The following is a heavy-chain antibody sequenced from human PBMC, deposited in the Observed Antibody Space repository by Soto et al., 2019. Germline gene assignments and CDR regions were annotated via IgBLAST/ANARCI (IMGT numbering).Heavy chain of an antibody. D-gene: IGHD4-17*01. CDR2: TYFSGST. J-gene: IGHJ4*02. V-gene: IGHV4-31*03. Sequence: QVQLQESGPGLVKPSETLSLTCTVSGASINSGGYYWSWIRQLPGKGRAWIGDTYFSGSTYNNPSLGSRVTISLHTSQNQFSLKLSSVTAADTAMYFCASGDAWEALLAHWGQGILVTVSS. CDR1: GASINSGGYY. CDR3: ASGDAWEALLAH.